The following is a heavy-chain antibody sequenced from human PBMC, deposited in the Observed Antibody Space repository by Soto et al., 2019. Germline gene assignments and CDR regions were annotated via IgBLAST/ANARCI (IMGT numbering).Heavy chain of an antibody. J-gene: IGHJ6*03. Sequence: SETLSLTCTVSGGSISSGGYYWSWIRQHPGKGLEWIGYIYYSGSTYYNPSLKSRVTISVDTSKNQFSLKLSSVTAADTAVYYCAREVAATDYYMDVWGKGTTVTVSS. CDR3: AREVAATDYYMDV. CDR2: IYYSGST. D-gene: IGHD2-15*01. CDR1: GGSISSGGYY. V-gene: IGHV4-31*03.